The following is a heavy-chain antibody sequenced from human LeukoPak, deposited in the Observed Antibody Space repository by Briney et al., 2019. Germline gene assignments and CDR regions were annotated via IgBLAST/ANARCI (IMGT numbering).Heavy chain of an antibody. Sequence: GGSLRLSCAASGFTVSNKYMNWVRQAPGKGLEWVPIIYNDGSTYYADSVKGRFTISRDNSKNTLYLQMNSLRAEDTAVYYCASPSSGQSFDIWGQGTMVTVSS. CDR2: IYNDGST. CDR3: ASPSSGQSFDI. V-gene: IGHV3-53*01. D-gene: IGHD3-22*01. CDR1: GFTVSNKY. J-gene: IGHJ3*02.